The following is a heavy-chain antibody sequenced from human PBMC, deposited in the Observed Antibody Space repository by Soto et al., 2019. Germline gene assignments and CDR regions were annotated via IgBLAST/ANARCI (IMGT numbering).Heavy chain of an antibody. CDR3: ARGYFSSSSSWFDP. Sequence: PSETLSLTCTASGGSISSDANFWSWIRQLPGRGPEWIGYISYTGRTYYTPSLNSRLTISLDTSKNLFSLRLSAVTAADTAVYFCARGYFSSSSSWFDPWGHGTLVTVSS. J-gene: IGHJ5*02. CDR2: ISYTGRT. D-gene: IGHD6-6*01. V-gene: IGHV4-31*03. CDR1: GGSISSDANF.